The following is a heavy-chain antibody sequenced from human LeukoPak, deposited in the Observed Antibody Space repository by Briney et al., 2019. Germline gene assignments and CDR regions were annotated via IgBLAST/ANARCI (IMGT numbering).Heavy chain of an antibody. CDR2: ISGSGGST. Sequence: GSLRLSCAASGFTFSSYAMSWIRQAPGKGLEWVSAISGSGGSTYYADSVKGRFTISRDNSKNTLYLQMNSLRAEDTAVYCCAKVVEPRYFDYWGQGTLVTVSS. D-gene: IGHD1-14*01. CDR1: GFTFSSYA. CDR3: AKVVEPRYFDY. J-gene: IGHJ4*02. V-gene: IGHV3-23*01.